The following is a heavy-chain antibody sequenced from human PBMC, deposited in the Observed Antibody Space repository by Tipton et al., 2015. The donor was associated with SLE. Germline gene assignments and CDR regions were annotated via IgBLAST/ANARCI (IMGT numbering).Heavy chain of an antibody. V-gene: IGHV4-31*02. CDR1: GGAISSGGYY. CDR2: IYYSGST. CDR3: ARGAGGDFWSGLYYYYYMDV. J-gene: IGHJ6*03. D-gene: IGHD3-3*01. Sequence: LRLSCTVSGGAISSGGYYWSWIRQHPGKGLEWIGYIYYSGSTYYNPSLKSRVTISVDTSKNQFSLKLSSVTAADTAVYYCARGAGGDFWSGLYYYYYMDVWGKGTTVTVSS.